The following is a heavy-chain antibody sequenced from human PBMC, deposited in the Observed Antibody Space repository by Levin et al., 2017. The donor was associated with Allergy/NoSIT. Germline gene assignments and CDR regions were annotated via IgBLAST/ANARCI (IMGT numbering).Heavy chain of an antibody. CDR3: ASYGSGSLGFDY. D-gene: IGHD3-10*01. CDR1: GFTFSSYS. J-gene: IGHJ4*02. Sequence: AGGSLRLSCAASGFTFSSYSMNWVRQAPGKGLEWVSSISSSSSYIYYADSVKGRFTISRDNAKNSLYLQMNSLRAEDTAVYYCASYGSGSLGFDYWGQGTLVTVSS. V-gene: IGHV3-21*01. CDR2: ISSSSSYI.